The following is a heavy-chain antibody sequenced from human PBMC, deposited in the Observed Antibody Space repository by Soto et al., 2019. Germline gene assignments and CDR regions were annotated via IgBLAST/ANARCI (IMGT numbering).Heavy chain of an antibody. CDR3: AKAYYYGSGSPGPFDP. V-gene: IGHV3-23*01. Sequence: EVQLLASGGGLVQPGGSLRLSCADSGFTFSSYAMSWVRQAPGKGLEWVSVISGSGGSTYYADSVKGRFTISRDNSKNPLSLQMDSLRAEDTAVDYCAKAYYYGSGSPGPFDPWGQGTLVTVSS. CDR2: ISGSGGST. D-gene: IGHD3-10*01. J-gene: IGHJ5*02. CDR1: GFTFSSYA.